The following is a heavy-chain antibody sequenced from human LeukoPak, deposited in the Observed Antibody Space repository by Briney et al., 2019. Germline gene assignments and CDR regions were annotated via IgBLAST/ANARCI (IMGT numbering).Heavy chain of an antibody. CDR2: ISYDGSNK. CDR3: ARDRAVAGYFDY. CDR1: GFTFSSYA. V-gene: IGHV3-30-3*01. J-gene: IGHJ4*02. Sequence: GRSLRLSCAASGFTFSSYAMHWVRQAPGKGLEWVAVISYDGSNKYYADSVKGRFTISRDNSKNTLYLQMNSLRAEDTAVYYCARDRAVAGYFDYWGQGTLVTVSS. D-gene: IGHD6-19*01.